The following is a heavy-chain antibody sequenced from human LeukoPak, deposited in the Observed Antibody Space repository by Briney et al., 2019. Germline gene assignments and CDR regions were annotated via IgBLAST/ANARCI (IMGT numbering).Heavy chain of an antibody. D-gene: IGHD3-16*01. CDR2: IIPIFGTA. V-gene: IGHV1-69*13. Sequence: GASVKVSCKASGGTFSSYAISWVRQAPGQGLEWMGGIIPIFGTANYAQKFQGRVTITADESTSTAYMELSSLRSEDTAVYYCARDLHGSRGEFDYWGQGTLVTVSS. J-gene: IGHJ4*02. CDR1: GGTFSSYA. CDR3: ARDLHGSRGEFDY.